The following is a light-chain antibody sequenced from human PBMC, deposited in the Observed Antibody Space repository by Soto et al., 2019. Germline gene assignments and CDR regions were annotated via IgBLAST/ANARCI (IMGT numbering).Light chain of an antibody. CDR1: RSLSSTS. Sequence: EIVLTQSPGTLSLSPGERAALSCRASRSLSSTSLAWYQQRHGQAPRLLIYDVSSRATGIPDRFSGSGSGTDFTLTINRLEPDDFAVYYCQQYGSSPRTFGQGTKVEIK. CDR3: QQYGSSPRT. J-gene: IGKJ1*01. CDR2: DVS. V-gene: IGKV3-20*01.